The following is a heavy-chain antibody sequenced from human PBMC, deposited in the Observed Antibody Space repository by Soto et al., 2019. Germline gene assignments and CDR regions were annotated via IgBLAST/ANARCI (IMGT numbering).Heavy chain of an antibody. CDR1: GFTFSSYC. J-gene: IGHJ4*02. CDR2: IWYDGSNK. Sequence: GVSLRLSFAASGFTFSSYCMHWVRQAPGKGLEWVAVIWYDGSNKYYADSVKGRFTISRDNSKNTLYLQMNSLRAEDTAVYYCAREGDGYNYAFDYWGQGTLVTVSS. V-gene: IGHV3-33*01. D-gene: IGHD5-12*01. CDR3: AREGDGYNYAFDY.